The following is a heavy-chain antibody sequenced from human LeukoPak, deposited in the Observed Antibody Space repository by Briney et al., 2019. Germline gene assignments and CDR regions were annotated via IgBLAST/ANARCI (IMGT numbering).Heavy chain of an antibody. V-gene: IGHV4-59*01. CDR3: ARARLDISGRFDY. CDR1: GCSISSYC. J-gene: IGHJ4*02. D-gene: IGHD3-22*01. CDR2: IYYGGST. Sequence: SESLSLTCTVSGCSISSYCRSWIRQSPGKGLEWIGYIYYGGSTDYNPSLKSRVTISKDTSKTQFSLRLSPVTAADTAVYYCARARLDISGRFDYWGQGTLVTVSS.